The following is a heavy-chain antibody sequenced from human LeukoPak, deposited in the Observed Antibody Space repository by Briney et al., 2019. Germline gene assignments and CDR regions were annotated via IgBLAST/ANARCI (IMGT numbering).Heavy chain of an antibody. CDR2: IYHSGST. D-gene: IGHD2-2*01. CDR3: ARAGRYCSSTSCYAYWYFDL. Sequence: SQTLSLTCAVSGGFISSGGYSWSWIRQPPGKGLEWIGYIYHSGSTYYNPSLKSRVTISVDRSKNQFSLKLSSVTAADTAVYYCARAGRYCSSTSCYAYWYFDLWGRGTLVTVSS. J-gene: IGHJ2*01. V-gene: IGHV4-30-2*01. CDR1: GGFISSGGYS.